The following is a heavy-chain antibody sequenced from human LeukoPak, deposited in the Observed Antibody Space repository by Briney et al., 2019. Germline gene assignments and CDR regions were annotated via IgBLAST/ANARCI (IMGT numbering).Heavy chain of an antibody. D-gene: IGHD6-13*01. CDR1: GGPFSGYY. V-gene: IGHV4-34*01. CDR3: ARAAAGIQRDFDY. J-gene: IGHJ4*02. CDR2: INHSGST. Sequence: SETLSLTCAVYGGPFSGYYWSWIRQPPGKGLEWIGEINHSGSTNYNPSLKSRVTVSVDTSKNQFSLKLSSVTAADTAVYYCARAAAGIQRDFDYWGQGTLVTVSS.